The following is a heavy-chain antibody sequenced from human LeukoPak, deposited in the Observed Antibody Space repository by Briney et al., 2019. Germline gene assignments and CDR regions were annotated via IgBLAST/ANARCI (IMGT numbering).Heavy chain of an antibody. CDR1: GYMFTSYW. V-gene: IGHV5-51*01. CDR2: IYPGDSDT. CDR3: ARQSDGSWNWFDS. D-gene: IGHD2-15*01. J-gene: IGHJ5*01. Sequence: GESLKISCQRSGYMFTSYWIAWVRRLPGKGLEWMAIIYPGDSDTRYSPSFQGQVTISADKSTSTAYLQWGSLKASDTAMYYCARQSDGSWNWFDSWGQGTLVTVSS.